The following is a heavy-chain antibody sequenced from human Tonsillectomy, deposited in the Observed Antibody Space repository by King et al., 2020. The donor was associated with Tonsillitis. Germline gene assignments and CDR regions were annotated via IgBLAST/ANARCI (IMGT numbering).Heavy chain of an antibody. Sequence: VQLVQSGAEVKKPGASVKVSCKASGYTFTDYYIHWVRQAPGQGLEWMGWINPNTGGTKYAQKFQGRVTMTRATSISTAYMELSRLRSDDTAVYYSARDRDDPIYFDYWGQGTLVTVSS. J-gene: IGHJ4*02. D-gene: IGHD5-24*01. CDR2: INPNTGGT. CDR1: GYTFTDYY. CDR3: ARDRDDPIYFDY. V-gene: IGHV1-2*02.